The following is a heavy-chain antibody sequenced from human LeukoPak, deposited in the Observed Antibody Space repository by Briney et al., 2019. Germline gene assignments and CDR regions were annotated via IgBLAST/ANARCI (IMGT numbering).Heavy chain of an antibody. V-gene: IGHV3-23*01. D-gene: IGHD5-18*01. CDR2: ISCSGGST. CDR1: GFTFSSYA. Sequence: GGSLRLSCAASGFTFSSYAMSWVRQAPGKGLEWVSAISCSGGSTYYADSVKGRFTISRDNSKNTLYLQMNSLRAEDTAVYYCAKVGYSYGYYFDYWGQGTLVTVSS. CDR3: AKVGYSYGYYFDY. J-gene: IGHJ4*02.